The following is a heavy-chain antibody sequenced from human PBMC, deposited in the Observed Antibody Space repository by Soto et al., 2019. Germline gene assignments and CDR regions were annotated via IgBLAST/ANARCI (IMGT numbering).Heavy chain of an antibody. CDR1: GGSISSGGYY. V-gene: IGHV4-31*03. D-gene: IGHD3-22*01. CDR3: ARGGYYYENSGQNAYDY. CDR2: IYYGGST. Sequence: SLTCTVSGGSISSGGYYWSWIRQHPGKGLEWIGYIYYGGSTYCNPSLKSRATISGDTSKNQFSLKLSSVTAADTAVYYCARGGYYYENSGQNAYDYWGQGILVTVSS. J-gene: IGHJ4*01.